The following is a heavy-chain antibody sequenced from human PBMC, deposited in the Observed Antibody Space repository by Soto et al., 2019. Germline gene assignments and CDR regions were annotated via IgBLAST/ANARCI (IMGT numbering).Heavy chain of an antibody. CDR3: AREAEAVGDTEHRTHFQH. V-gene: IGHV1-69*01. CDR2: IIPIFGTA. D-gene: IGHD6-19*01. CDR1: GGTFSSYA. J-gene: IGHJ1*01. Sequence: QVQLVQSGAEVKKPGSSVKVSCKASGGTFSSYAISWVRQAPGQGLEWMGGIIPIFGTANYAQKFQGRVKITADESTSTAYMELSSLRSEDTAVYYCAREAEAVGDTEHRTHFQHWCQGSLVTVSS.